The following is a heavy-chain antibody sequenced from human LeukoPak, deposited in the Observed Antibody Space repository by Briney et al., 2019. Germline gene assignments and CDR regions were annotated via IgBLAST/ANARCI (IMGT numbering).Heavy chain of an antibody. CDR3: ASVDYGIGGFDY. V-gene: IGHV4-59*01. CDR2: IYYSGST. CDR1: GGSISSYY. Sequence: PSETLSLTCTVSGGSISSYYWSWIRQPPGKGLEWIGYIYYSGSTNYNPSLKSRVTISVDTSKNQFSLKLSSVTAADTAVYYCASVDYGIGGFDYWGQGTLVTVSS. D-gene: IGHD4-17*01. J-gene: IGHJ4*02.